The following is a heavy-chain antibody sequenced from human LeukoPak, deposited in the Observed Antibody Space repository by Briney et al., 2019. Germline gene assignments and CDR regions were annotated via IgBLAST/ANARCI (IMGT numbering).Heavy chain of an antibody. J-gene: IGHJ4*02. CDR1: GFTFSRYW. CDR3: VRDNRSYNFDY. Sequence: GGSLRLSCAASGFTFSRYWMHWVRQAPGKGLVWVSCIKSDGSSTSIADSAKGRFTISRDDAKNTVYLQMNSLRAEDTAVYYCVRDNRSYNFDYWGQGTLVTVSS. D-gene: IGHD1-26*01. CDR2: IKSDGSST. V-gene: IGHV3-74*01.